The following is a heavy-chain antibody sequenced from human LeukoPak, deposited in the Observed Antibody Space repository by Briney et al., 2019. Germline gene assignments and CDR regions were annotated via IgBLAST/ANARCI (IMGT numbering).Heavy chain of an antibody. CDR3: AKDSSYYYDSSGYFDY. CDR1: GFTFSKYT. CDR2: IYGGGSGTT. D-gene: IGHD3-22*01. V-gene: IGHV3-23*01. J-gene: IGHJ4*02. Sequence: AGGSLRLSCVASGFTFSKYTLSWIRQPPGKGLEWVAGIYGGGSGTTFYADSVKGRFTISRDNSKNTLYLQMNSLRAEDTAVYYCAKDSSYYYDSSGYFDYWGQGTLVTVSS.